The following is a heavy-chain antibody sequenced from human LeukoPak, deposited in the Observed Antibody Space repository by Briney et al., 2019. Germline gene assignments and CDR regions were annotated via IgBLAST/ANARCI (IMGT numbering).Heavy chain of an antibody. CDR3: AHRLTTPAHLDY. CDR2: IYWNDVK. CDR1: GFSLSTSGVG. Sequence: SGPTLVNPTQTLTLTCTFSGFSLSTSGVGVGWIRQPPGKALEWLALIYWNDVKRYSPSLKSRLTITKDTSKNQVVLTMTNMDPVDTATYYCAHRLTTPAHLDYWGQGTLVTVSS. D-gene: IGHD4-11*01. J-gene: IGHJ4*02. V-gene: IGHV2-5*01.